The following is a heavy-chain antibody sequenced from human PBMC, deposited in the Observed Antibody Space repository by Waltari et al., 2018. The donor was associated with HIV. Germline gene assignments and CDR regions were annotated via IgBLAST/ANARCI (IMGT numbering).Heavy chain of an antibody. V-gene: IGHV3-74*01. CDR2: IRCDWNTP. CDR1: GFTFSDFW. Sequence: EVQLVESGGGLIQPGGSLRLSCAASGFTFSDFWMHWVRQVPGKGLVWFSRIRCDWNTPGYADYVKGRFTISRDNAKKTMYLQMNSLRAEDTAVYYCARGDLAVWGQGTTVTVSS. J-gene: IGHJ6*02. CDR3: ARGDLAV.